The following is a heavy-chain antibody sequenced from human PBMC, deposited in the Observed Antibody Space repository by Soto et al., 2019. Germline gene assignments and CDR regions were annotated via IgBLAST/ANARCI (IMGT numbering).Heavy chain of an antibody. CDR3: ARSLDY. J-gene: IGHJ4*02. CDR2: INQDGSEK. Sequence: ELHLVESGGGFVQPGGSLRLSCATSGFSFSTYWMDWVRQAPGKGLEWVANINQDGSEKYYVDSVKGRFTISRDNARNSLYLQMNRLRAEDTAVYYCARSLDYWGQGTLVTAST. CDR1: GFSFSTYW. V-gene: IGHV3-7*03.